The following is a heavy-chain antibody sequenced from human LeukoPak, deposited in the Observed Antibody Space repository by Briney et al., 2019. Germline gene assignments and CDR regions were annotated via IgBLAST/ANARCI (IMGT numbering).Heavy chain of an antibody. CDR3: AKDRYGGNSAWFDP. CDR2: IWYDGSNK. V-gene: IGHV3-33*06. CDR1: GFTSSSYG. J-gene: IGHJ5*02. Sequence: QPGGSLRLSCAASGFTSSSYGMHWVRQAPGKGLEWVAVIWYDGSNKYYADSVKGRFTISRDNSKNTLYLQMNSLRAEDTAVYYCAKDRYGGNSAWFDPWGQGTLVTVSS. D-gene: IGHD4-23*01.